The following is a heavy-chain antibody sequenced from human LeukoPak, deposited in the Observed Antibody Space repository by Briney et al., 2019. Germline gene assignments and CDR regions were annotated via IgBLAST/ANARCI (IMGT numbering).Heavy chain of an antibody. CDR2: IYSGGST. D-gene: IGHD3-22*01. CDR3: ASGYYPYYFDY. Sequence: GGSLRLSCAASGFTFSSYALSWVRQAPGKGLEWVSVIYSGGSTYYADSVKGRFTTSRDNSKNTLYLQMNSLRAEDTAVYYCASGYYPYYFDYWGQGTLVTVSS. V-gene: IGHV3-53*01. J-gene: IGHJ4*02. CDR1: GFTFSSYA.